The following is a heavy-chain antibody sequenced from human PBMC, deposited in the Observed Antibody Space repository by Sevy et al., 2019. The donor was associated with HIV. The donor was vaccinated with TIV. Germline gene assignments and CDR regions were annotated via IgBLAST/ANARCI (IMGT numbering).Heavy chain of an antibody. J-gene: IGHJ4*02. CDR3: ARGSGSGNYSFDS. CDR2: ISSSSRTI. D-gene: IGHD3-10*01. V-gene: IGHV3-48*02. CDR1: GFTFSSYS. Sequence: GGSLRLSCAASGFTFSSYSMNWVRQAPGKGLEWVSYISSSSRTIYYADSVKGRFTISRDNAKNLLYLQMNSLRDEETAVYYWARGSGSGNYSFDSWGQGTLVTVSS.